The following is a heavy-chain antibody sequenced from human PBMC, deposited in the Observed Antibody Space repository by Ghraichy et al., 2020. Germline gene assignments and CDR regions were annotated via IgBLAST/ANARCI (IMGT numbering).Heavy chain of an antibody. V-gene: IGHV4-34*01. CDR1: GGSFSGYY. CDR3: ARGPMGSGWPKRKSANYFDY. CDR2: INHSGST. D-gene: IGHD6-19*01. J-gene: IGHJ4*02. Sequence: SETLSLTCAVYGGSFSGYYWSWIRQPPGKGLEWIGEINHSGSTNYNPSLKSRVTISVDTSKNQFSLKLSSVTAADTAVYYCARGPMGSGWPKRKSANYFDYWGQGTLVTVSS.